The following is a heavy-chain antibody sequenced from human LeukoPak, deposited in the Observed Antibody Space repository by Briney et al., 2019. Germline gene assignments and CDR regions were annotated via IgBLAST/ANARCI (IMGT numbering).Heavy chain of an antibody. CDR3: AREEALRSGSFDY. CDR1: GGSIRSYY. CDR2: IYYSGST. J-gene: IGHJ4*02. Sequence: SETLSLACTVSGGSIRSYYWSWIRQPPGKGLEWIAYIYYSGSTSYNPSLKSRVTISVDTSKNQFSLKLSSVTAADTAVYYCAREEALRSGSFDYWGQGTLVTVSS. D-gene: IGHD1-26*01. V-gene: IGHV4-59*01.